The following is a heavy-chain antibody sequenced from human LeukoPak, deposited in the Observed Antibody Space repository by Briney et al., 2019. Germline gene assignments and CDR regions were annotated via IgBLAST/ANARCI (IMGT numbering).Heavy chain of an antibody. CDR1: GYTFISYY. CDR3: AAEVDTAMAPYFFDY. Sequence: ASVKVSCKASGYTFISYYIHWVRQAPGQGLEWMGIINPSGGSTSYAQKLQGRVTMTRDTSTSTAYMELSSLRSEDTAVYYCAAEVDTAMAPYFFDYWGQGTLVTVSS. D-gene: IGHD5-18*01. CDR2: INPSGGST. V-gene: IGHV1-46*01. J-gene: IGHJ4*02.